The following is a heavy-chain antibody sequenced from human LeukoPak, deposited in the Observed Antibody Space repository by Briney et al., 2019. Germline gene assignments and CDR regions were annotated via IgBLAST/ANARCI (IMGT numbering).Heavy chain of an antibody. V-gene: IGHV3-23*01. CDR1: GFTFSSYG. J-gene: IGHJ3*02. CDR3: AEDHRGAAAADAFDI. CDR2: ISGSGGST. Sequence: GGSLRLSCAASGFTFSSYGMSWVRQAPGKGLEWVSAISGSGGSTYYADSVKGRFTISRDNSKNTLYLQMNSLRAEDTAVYYCAEDHRGAAAADAFDIWGQGTMVTVSS. D-gene: IGHD6-13*01.